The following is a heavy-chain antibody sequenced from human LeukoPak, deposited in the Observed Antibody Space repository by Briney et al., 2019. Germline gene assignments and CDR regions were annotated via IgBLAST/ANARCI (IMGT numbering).Heavy chain of an antibody. V-gene: IGHV3-7*01. D-gene: IGHD1-26*01. CDR3: ARADWFSADY. CDR1: GFSISINW. J-gene: IGHJ4*02. CDR2: IKGDGSEK. Sequence: GGSLRLSCAASGFSISINWMSWVRQAPGKGLEWVANIKGDGSEKYYVDSVKGRFTVSRDNARNSLYLQMNSLRVEDTGIYYCARADWFSADYWGQGTLVTVYS.